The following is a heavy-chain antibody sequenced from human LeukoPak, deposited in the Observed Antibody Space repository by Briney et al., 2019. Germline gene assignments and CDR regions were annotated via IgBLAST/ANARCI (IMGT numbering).Heavy chain of an antibody. Sequence: SQTLSLTCTVSGGSISSGGYYWSWIRQHPGKGLEWIGYIYYSGSTYYNPSLRSRVSISVDMSKNQFSLNLNSVTAADTAVYYCARDRNSGYEFDYWGQGTLVTVSS. CDR3: ARDRNSGYEFDY. D-gene: IGHD5-12*01. J-gene: IGHJ4*02. CDR2: IYYSGST. V-gene: IGHV4-30-4*08. CDR1: GGSISSGGYY.